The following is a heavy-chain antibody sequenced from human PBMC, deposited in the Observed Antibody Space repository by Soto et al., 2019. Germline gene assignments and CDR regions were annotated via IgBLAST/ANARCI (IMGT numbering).Heavy chain of an antibody. CDR2: IYYSGST. Sequence: PSETLSLTCAVYGGSFSGYYWSWIRQPPGKGLEWIGSIYYSGSTYYNPSLKSRVTISVDTSKNQFSLKLSSVTAADTAVYYCARHRDGYNSGPFDIWGQGTMVTVSS. V-gene: IGHV4-34*01. D-gene: IGHD5-12*01. CDR1: GGSFSGYY. CDR3: ARHRDGYNSGPFDI. J-gene: IGHJ3*02.